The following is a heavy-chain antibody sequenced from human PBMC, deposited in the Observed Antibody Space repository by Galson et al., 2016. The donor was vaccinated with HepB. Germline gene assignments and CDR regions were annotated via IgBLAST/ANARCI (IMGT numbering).Heavy chain of an antibody. CDR2: ISYDGGNK. J-gene: IGHJ4*02. CDR1: GFTFTTHG. CDR3: VRDGSVAREDY. Sequence: SLRLSCAASGFTFTTHGMHWVRQAPGKGLEWVAAISYDGGNKYYADSVKGRFTISRDNSKNTLYMQMNSLRAEDTALYYCVRDGSVAREDYWGQGTLVTVSS. D-gene: IGHD2-15*01. V-gene: IGHV3-30*03.